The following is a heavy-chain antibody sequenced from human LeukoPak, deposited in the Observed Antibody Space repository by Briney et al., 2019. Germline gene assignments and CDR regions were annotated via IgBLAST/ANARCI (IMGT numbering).Heavy chain of an antibody. D-gene: IGHD3-16*02. CDR3: ARHAPYDYVWGSYRFGYFDY. J-gene: IGHJ4*02. Sequence: KPGGSLRLSCAASGFTFSSYTMNWIRQPPGKGLEWIGSIYYSGSTYYNPSLKSRVTISVDTSKNQFSLKLSSVTAADTAVYYCARHAPYDYVWGSYRFGYFDYWGQGTLVTVSS. CDR2: IYYSGST. CDR1: GFTFSSYT. V-gene: IGHV4-39*01.